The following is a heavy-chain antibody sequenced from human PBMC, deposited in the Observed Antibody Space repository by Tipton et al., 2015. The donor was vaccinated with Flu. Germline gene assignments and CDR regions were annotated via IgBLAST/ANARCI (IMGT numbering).Heavy chain of an antibody. V-gene: IGHV4-34*01. D-gene: IGHD6-6*01. CDR1: GGSFSGYY. CDR2: INHSGST. Sequence: GLVKPSETLSLTCAVYGGSFSGYYWSWIRQPPGKGLEWIGEINHSGSTNYNPSLKSRVTISVDTSKNQFSLKLSSVTAADTAVYYCAGGRYSSSSRSYYYGMDVWGQGTTVTVSS. CDR3: AGGRYSSSSRSYYYGMDV. J-gene: IGHJ6*02.